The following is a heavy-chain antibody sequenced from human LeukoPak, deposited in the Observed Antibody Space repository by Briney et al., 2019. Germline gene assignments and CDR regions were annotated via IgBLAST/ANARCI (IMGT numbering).Heavy chain of an antibody. J-gene: IGHJ4*02. V-gene: IGHV4-61*02. CDR3: AREFIAQYYGSGSYYNNPFDY. D-gene: IGHD3-10*01. CDR2: IYTSGST. Sequence: SQTLSLTCTVSGGSISSGSYYWSWIRQPAGKGLEWIGRIYTSGSTNYNPSLKSRVTISVDTSKNQFSLKLSSVTAADTAVYYCAREFIAQYYGSGSYYNNPFDYWGQGILVTVSS. CDR1: GGSISSGSYY.